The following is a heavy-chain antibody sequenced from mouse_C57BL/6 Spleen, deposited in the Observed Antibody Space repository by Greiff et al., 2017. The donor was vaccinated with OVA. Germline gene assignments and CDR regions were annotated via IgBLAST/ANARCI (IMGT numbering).Heavy chain of an antibody. J-gene: IGHJ4*01. D-gene: IGHD1-1*01. CDR3: AIHYYGSSPYAMDY. V-gene: IGHV2-6*03. CDR1: GFSLTSYG. Sequence: VKLQESGPGLVAPSQSLSITCTVSGFSLTSYGVHWVRQPPGKGLEWLVVIWSDGSTTYNSALKSRLSISKDNSKSQVFLKMNSLQTDDTAMYYCAIHYYGSSPYAMDYWGQGTSVTVSS. CDR2: IWSDGST.